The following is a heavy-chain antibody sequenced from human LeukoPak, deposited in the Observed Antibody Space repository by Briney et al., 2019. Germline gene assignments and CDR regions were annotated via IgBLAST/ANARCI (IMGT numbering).Heavy chain of an antibody. CDR1: GFTFSSYG. CDR3: AKDSSASAVVAAATYSFDY. J-gene: IGHJ4*02. V-gene: IGHV3-33*06. D-gene: IGHD2-15*01. Sequence: GSLRLSCAASGFTFSSYGMDWVRQAPGKGLEWVAVIWYDGSNKYYADSVKGRFTISRDNSKNTLYLQMNSLRAEDTAVYYCAKDSSASAVVAAATYSFDYWGQGTLVTVSS. CDR2: IWYDGSNK.